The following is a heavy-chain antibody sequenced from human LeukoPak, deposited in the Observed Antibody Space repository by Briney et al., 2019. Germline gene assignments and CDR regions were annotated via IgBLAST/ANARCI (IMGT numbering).Heavy chain of an antibody. J-gene: IGHJ4*02. CDR3: ARGTGIAAADFDY. CDR2: IKQDGSEK. CDR1: GFTFSSYW. V-gene: IGHV3-7*01. D-gene: IGHD6-25*01. Sequence: SGGSLRLSCAASGFTFSSYWMSWVRQAPGKGLEWVANIKQDGSEKYYVDSVKGRFTISRDNAKNSLYLQMNSLRAEDTAVYYCARGTGIAAADFDYWGQGTLVTVSS.